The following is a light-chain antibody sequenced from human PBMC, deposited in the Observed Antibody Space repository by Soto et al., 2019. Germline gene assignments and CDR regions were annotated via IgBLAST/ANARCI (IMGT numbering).Light chain of an antibody. CDR2: KAS. Sequence: DIQMTQSPSTLSASVGDRVTITCRASQSISSWLAWYQQKPGKAPKLLIYKASSLESGVPSRFSGSGSGTEFPLTISSLQPDDCATYCCQQYNSSPTFRQGPKVEIK. CDR1: QSISSW. CDR3: QQYNSSPT. J-gene: IGKJ1*01. V-gene: IGKV1-5*03.